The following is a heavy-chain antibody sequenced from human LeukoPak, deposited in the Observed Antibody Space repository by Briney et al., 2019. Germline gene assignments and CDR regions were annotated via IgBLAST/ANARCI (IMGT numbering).Heavy chain of an antibody. CDR1: GYSFTSYW. V-gene: IGHV5-51*01. J-gene: IGHJ4*02. CDR2: IYPGDSDT. CDR3: ARGRYDILTGVTFSAFDY. D-gene: IGHD3-9*01. Sequence: GESLKISCKGSGYSFTSYWIGWVRQMPGKGLEWTGIIYPGDSDTRYSPSFQGQVTISADKSISTAYLQWSSLKASDTAMYYCARGRYDILTGVTFSAFDYWGQGTLVTVSS.